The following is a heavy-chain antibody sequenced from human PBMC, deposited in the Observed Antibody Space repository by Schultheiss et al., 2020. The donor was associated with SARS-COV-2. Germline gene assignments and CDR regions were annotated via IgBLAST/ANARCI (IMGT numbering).Heavy chain of an antibody. CDR1: GFTFSSYA. CDR2: ISYDGSNK. CDR3: AKILVAAGTPFDY. V-gene: IGHV3-30*14. J-gene: IGHJ4*02. Sequence: GGSLRLSCAASGFTFSSYAMHWVRQAPGKGLEWVAVISYDGSNKYYADSVKGRFTISRDNSKNTLYLQMNNLRAEDTAVYYCAKILVAAGTPFDYWGQGTLVTVSS. D-gene: IGHD2-15*01.